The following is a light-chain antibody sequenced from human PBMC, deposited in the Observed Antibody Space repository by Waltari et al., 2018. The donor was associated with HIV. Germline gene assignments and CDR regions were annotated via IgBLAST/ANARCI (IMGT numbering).Light chain of an antibody. V-gene: IGLV1-44*01. J-gene: IGLJ2*01. CDR2: NNN. CDR3: AVWDDSVSGEVV. CDR1: NSNVGSNS. Sequence: SVLTQPPSASGPPGPRVTISCSGRNSNVGSNSVNWYRQVPGTAPKVLIYNNNQRPSGVPDRFSGSKSGNTASLAISGLRAEDEADYYCAVWDDSVSGEVVFGGGTKLTVL.